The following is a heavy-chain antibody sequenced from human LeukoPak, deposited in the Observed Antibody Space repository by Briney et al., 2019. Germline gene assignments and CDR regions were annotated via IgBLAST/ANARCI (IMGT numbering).Heavy chain of an antibody. J-gene: IGHJ5*02. CDR2: ISYDGSNK. V-gene: IGHV3-30*18. Sequence: PRGSLRHSCAASGFTFSSYGMHWVRQTPGKGLEWVAVISYDGSNKYYADSVKGRFTISRDNSKNTLYLQMNSLRAEDTAVYYCAKDTNWFDPWGQGTLVTVSS. CDR1: GFTFSSYG. CDR3: AKDTNWFDP.